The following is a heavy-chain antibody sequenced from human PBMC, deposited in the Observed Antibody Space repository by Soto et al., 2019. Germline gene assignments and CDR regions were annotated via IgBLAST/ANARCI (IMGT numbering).Heavy chain of an antibody. D-gene: IGHD1-1*01. V-gene: IGHV3-30-3*01. CDR2: ISYDGSNK. CDR3: ARDLPPNWNHYYFDY. J-gene: IGHJ4*02. Sequence: GSLRLSCAASGFTFSSYAMHWVRQAPGKGLEWVAVISYDGSNKYYADSVKGRFTISRDNSKNTLYLQMNSLRAEDTAVYYCARDLPPNWNHYYFDYWGQGTLVTVSS. CDR1: GFTFSSYA.